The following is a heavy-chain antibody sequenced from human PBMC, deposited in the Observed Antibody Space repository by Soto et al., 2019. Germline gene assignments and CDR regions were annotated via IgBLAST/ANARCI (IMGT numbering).Heavy chain of an antibody. D-gene: IGHD1-26*01. CDR3: ATLSYHRSRRAY. CDR2: ISYDGSNK. J-gene: IGHJ1*01. V-gene: IGHV3-30-3*01. Sequence: GGSLRLSCAASGFTFISYAMHWVLQAPGKGLEWVAVISYDGSNKYYADSVKGRFTISRDNSKNTLYLQMNSLRAEDTAVYYCATLSYHRSRRAYSAQRTPVPVSS. CDR1: GFTFISYA.